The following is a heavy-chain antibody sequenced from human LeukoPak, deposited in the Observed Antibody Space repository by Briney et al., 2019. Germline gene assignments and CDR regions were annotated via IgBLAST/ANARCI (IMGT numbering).Heavy chain of an antibody. Sequence: SETLSLTCTVSGGSVSSGSYYWSWIRQPPGKGLEWIGEINHSGSTNYNPSLKSRVTISVDTSKNQFSLKLSSVTAADTAVYYCARGLLFHRITIFGVVIIRSDWFDPWGQGTLVTVSS. CDR2: INHSGST. CDR3: ARGLLFHRITIFGVVIIRSDWFDP. V-gene: IGHV4-39*07. CDR1: GGSVSSGSYY. J-gene: IGHJ5*02. D-gene: IGHD3-3*01.